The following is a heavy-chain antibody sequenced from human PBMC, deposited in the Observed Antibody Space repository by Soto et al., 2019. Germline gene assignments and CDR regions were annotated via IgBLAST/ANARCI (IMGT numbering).Heavy chain of an antibody. CDR3: ARDSGSYLNWYFDL. CDR2: INPNSGGT. J-gene: IGHJ2*01. D-gene: IGHD1-26*01. Sequence: QVQLVQSGAEVKKPGASVKVSCKASGYTFTGYYMHWVRQAPGQGLEWMGWINPNSGGTNYAQKFQGWVTMTRDTSISAAYMELSRLTSDDTAVYYCARDSGSYLNWYFDLWGRGTLVTVSS. V-gene: IGHV1-2*04. CDR1: GYTFTGYY.